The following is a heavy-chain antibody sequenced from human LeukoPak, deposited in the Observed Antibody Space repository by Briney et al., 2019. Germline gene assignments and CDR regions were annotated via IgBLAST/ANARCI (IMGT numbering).Heavy chain of an antibody. CDR2: IKQDGSEK. CDR1: GFTFNSYW. D-gene: IGHD5-18*01. CDR3: ARDTGGTAMVN. V-gene: IGHV3-7*01. J-gene: IGHJ4*02. Sequence: PGGSLRLSCAASGFTFNSYWMSWVRQAPGKGLEWVANIKQDGSEKYYADSVKGRFTISRDNAKNSLYLQMNSLRAEDTAVYNCARDTGGTAMVNWGQGTLVTVSS.